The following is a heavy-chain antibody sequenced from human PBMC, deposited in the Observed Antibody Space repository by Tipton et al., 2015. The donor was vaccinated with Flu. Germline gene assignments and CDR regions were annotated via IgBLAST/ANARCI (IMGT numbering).Heavy chain of an antibody. Sequence: TLSLTCTVSGGSISSYYWSWIRQPPGKGLEWIGHIYYSGSTNYNPSLKSRVTISVDTSKNQFSLKLSSVTAADTAVYYCARVSSSSSWSHDWCFDLWGRGTLVTVSS. V-gene: IGHV4-59*01. J-gene: IGHJ2*01. CDR1: GGSISSYY. CDR3: ARVSSSSSWSHDWCFDL. CDR2: IYYSGST. D-gene: IGHD6-13*01.